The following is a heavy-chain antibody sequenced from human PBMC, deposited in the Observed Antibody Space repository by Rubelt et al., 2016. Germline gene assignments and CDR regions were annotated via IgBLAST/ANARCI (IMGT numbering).Heavy chain of an antibody. V-gene: IGHV1-18*01. Sequence: QVQLEQSGSELKKPGASVKISCKASGYTFTRYAMNWMRQAPGQGLEWMGWISGYNGKTKYEKNLQGRVTMTTETPTRTASMELRGLRSDDTAVYYCARGGGYQDYWGQGTLVTVSS. CDR3: ARGGGYQDY. D-gene: IGHD3-16*01. CDR1: GYTFTRYA. CDR2: ISGYNGKT. J-gene: IGHJ4*02.